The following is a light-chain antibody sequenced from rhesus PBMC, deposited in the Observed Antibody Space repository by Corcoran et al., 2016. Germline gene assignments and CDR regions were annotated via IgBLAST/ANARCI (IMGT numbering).Light chain of an antibody. Sequence: DIQMTQSPSSLSASVGDTVTITCRASQDISHWLAWYQQSPGKAPKFLIYKASRLQSGVPSRFTGSGSGTDFTLTFSSLQSEDFGTYYWQKFSIRPLTFGGGTKVEI. CDR1: QDISHW. CDR2: KAS. V-gene: IGKV1-22*01. J-gene: IGKJ4*01. CDR3: QKFSIRPLT.